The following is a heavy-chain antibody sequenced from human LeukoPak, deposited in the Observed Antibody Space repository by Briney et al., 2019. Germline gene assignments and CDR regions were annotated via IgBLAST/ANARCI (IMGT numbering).Heavy chain of an antibody. CDR3: ARHVHVSMIVVIPSDYFTT. Sequence: PSETLSLTCAVYGGSFSGHSWSWIRQAPGKGLEWIGEISHLGSINYNPSLKSRVTISADTSKNQFSLRLSSVTAADTAVYYCARHVHVSMIVVIPSDYFTTGAGEPRSPSPQ. V-gene: IGHV4-34*01. D-gene: IGHD3-22*01. CDR1: GGSFSGHS. J-gene: IGHJ4*02. CDR2: ISHLGSI.